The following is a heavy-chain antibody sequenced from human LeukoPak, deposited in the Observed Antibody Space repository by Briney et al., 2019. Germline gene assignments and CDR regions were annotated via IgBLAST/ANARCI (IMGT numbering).Heavy chain of an antibody. CDR1: GGSFSGYY. Sequence: PSETLSLTCAVYGGSFSGYYWSWIRQPPGKGLEWIGEINRSGSTNYNPSLKSRVTISVDTSKNQFSLKLSSVTAADTAVYYCARGSPPRYYYDSSQRWFDPWGQGTLVTVSS. CDR3: ARGSPPRYYYDSSQRWFDP. V-gene: IGHV4-34*01. CDR2: INRSGST. J-gene: IGHJ5*02. D-gene: IGHD3-22*01.